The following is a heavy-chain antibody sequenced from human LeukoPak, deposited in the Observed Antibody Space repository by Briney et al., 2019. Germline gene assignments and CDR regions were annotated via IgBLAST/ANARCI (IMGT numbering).Heavy chain of an antibody. J-gene: IGHJ4*02. CDR2: ISAYNGNT. Sequence: ASVKVSCKASGYTFTSYGISWVRHAPGQGLEWMGWISAYNGNTNYAQKLHGRVTMTTDTSTSTAYMELRSLRSDDTAVYYCAREDRSFRGAKIGLDYWGQGTLVTVSS. CDR3: AREDRSFRGAKIGLDY. CDR1: GYTFTSYG. V-gene: IGHV1-18*01. D-gene: IGHD3-16*01.